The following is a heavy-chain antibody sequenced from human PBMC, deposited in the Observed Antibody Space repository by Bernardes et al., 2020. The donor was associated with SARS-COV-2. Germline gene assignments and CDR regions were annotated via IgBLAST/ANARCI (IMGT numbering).Heavy chain of an antibody. V-gene: IGHV4-31*03. CDR1: GGSISSGGYY. CDR2: IYYSGST. D-gene: IGHD3-10*01. J-gene: IGHJ6*02. Sequence: SETLSLTCTVSGGSISSGGYYWSWIRQHPGKGLEWIGYIYYSGSTYYNPSLKSRVTISVDTSKNQFSLKLSSVTAADTAVYYCARDLVMDINYGSGSYTVGYGMDVWGQGTTVTVSS. CDR3: ARDLVMDINYGSGSYTVGYGMDV.